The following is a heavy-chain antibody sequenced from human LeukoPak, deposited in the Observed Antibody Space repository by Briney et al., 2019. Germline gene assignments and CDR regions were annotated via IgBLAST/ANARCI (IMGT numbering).Heavy chain of an antibody. CDR2: ISGSGGST. CDR3: AKDHISREVRGVIMGY. D-gene: IGHD3-10*01. Sequence: PGGSLRLSCAASEFTFRSHVMSWVRQAPGKGLEWVSAISGSGGSTYYADSVKGRFTISRDNSKNTLYLQMNSLRAEDTAVYYCAKDHISREVRGVIMGYWGQGTLVTVSS. J-gene: IGHJ4*02. V-gene: IGHV3-23*01. CDR1: EFTFRSHV.